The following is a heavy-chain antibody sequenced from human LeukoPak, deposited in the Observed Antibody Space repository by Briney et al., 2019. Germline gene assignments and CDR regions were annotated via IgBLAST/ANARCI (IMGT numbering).Heavy chain of an antibody. Sequence: GGSLRLSCAASGFTVSSNYMSWVRLAPGKGLEWVSVIYSGGSTYYADSVKGRFTISRDNSKSTLYLQMNSLRAEDTAVYYCARVPGHYGMDVWGQGTTVTVSS. V-gene: IGHV3-53*01. CDR2: IYSGGST. D-gene: IGHD1-14*01. J-gene: IGHJ6*02. CDR3: ARVPGHYGMDV. CDR1: GFTVSSNY.